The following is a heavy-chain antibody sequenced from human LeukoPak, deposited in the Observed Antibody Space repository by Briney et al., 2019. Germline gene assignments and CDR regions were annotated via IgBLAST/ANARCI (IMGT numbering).Heavy chain of an antibody. CDR2: IYTSGST. D-gene: IGHD3-22*01. J-gene: IGHJ4*02. CDR1: GGSISSSSYY. V-gene: IGHV4-61*02. Sequence: SETLSLTCTVSGGSISSSSYYWSWIRQPAGKGLEWIGRIYTSGSTNYNPSLKSRVTMSVDTSKNQFSLKLSSVTAADTAVYYCARDLSSGYYEVFDYWGQGTLVTVSS. CDR3: ARDLSSGYYEVFDY.